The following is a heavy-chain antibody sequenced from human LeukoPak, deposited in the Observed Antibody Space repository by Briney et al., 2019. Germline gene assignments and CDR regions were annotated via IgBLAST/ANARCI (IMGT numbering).Heavy chain of an antibody. CDR1: GFTVSNTA. CDR2: ISSSGRNT. J-gene: IGHJ6*03. V-gene: IGHV3-23*01. CDR3: AKGYLSTIDDYYYMDV. Sequence: QPGGSLRLSCAASGFTVSNTAMIWVRQAPGKGLEWVSSISSSGRNTHYADSVRGRLTISRDNSKNTLWLQMNSLGAEDTAVYYCAKGYLSTIDDYYYMDVWGKGTTVTVSS. D-gene: IGHD3-3*01.